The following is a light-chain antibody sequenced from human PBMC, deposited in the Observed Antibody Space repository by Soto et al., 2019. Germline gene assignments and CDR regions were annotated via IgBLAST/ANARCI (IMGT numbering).Light chain of an antibody. V-gene: IGKV3-11*01. J-gene: IGKJ1*01. CDR3: QQRSNWPPT. CDR2: DAS. Sequence: EIVMTQSPATLSVSPGDRATLSCRASQSLSSYLAWYQQKPGQAPRLLIYDASNRATGIPARFSGSGSGTDFTLTISSLEPEDFAVYYCQQRSNWPPTFGQGTKVDIK. CDR1: QSLSSY.